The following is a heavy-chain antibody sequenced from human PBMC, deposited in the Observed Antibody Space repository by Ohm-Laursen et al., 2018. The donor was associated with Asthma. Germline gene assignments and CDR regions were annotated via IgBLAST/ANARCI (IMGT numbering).Heavy chain of an antibody. CDR1: GGSISSYY. CDR3: ARGNYYGSGSYYDY. Sequence: SDTLSLTCTVSGGSISSYYWSWIRQPPGKGLEWIGYIYYSGSTNYNPSLKSRVTISVDTSKNQFSLKLSSVTAADTAVYYCARGNYYGSGSYYDYWGQGTLVTVSS. CDR2: IYYSGST. J-gene: IGHJ4*02. D-gene: IGHD3-10*01. V-gene: IGHV4-59*07.